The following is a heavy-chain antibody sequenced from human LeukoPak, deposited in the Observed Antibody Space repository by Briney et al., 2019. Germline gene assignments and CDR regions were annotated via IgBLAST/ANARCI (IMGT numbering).Heavy chain of an antibody. CDR3: ATDCAGFDT. CDR2: INIGGTNT. Sequence: GPSLRLSCAAYGFTFSDYYMSCIRQAPGKGLEWLSYINIGGTNTHYADSVKGRFTISRDNAKKSLYLKRNNLRAEDTAVYYCATDCAGFDTRGQGVLGTVSS. CDR1: GFTFSDYY. V-gene: IGHV3-11*01. J-gene: IGHJ5*02.